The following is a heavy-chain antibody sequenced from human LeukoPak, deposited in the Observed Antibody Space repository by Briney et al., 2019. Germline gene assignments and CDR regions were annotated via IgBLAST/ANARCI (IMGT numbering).Heavy chain of an antibody. CDR1: GYTFTSYY. CDR3: ASVYYYDSSGYYLGEYFQH. D-gene: IGHD3-22*01. V-gene: IGHV1-46*01. CDR2: INPSGGST. Sequence: GASVKVSCEASGYTFTSYYMHWVRQAPGQGLEWMGIINPSGGSTSYAQKFQGRVTITADESTSTAYMELSSLRSEDTAVYYCASVYYYDSSGYYLGEYFQHWGQGTLVTVSS. J-gene: IGHJ1*01.